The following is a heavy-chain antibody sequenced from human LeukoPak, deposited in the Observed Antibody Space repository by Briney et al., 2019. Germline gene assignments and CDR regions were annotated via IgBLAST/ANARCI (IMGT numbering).Heavy chain of an antibody. V-gene: IGHV3-23*01. CDR2: MSDSGVSS. CDR3: AKASAGSSWYLGDDY. CDR1: GFSFSSYA. D-gene: IGHD6-13*01. J-gene: IGHJ4*02. Sequence: PGGSLRLSCAASGFSFSSYAMSWVRQAPGKGLEWVSGMSDSGVSSYYADSVKGRFTIPRDNCKNTLFLQMNSLRAEDTAVYYCAKASAGSSWYLGDDYWGQGTLVTVSS.